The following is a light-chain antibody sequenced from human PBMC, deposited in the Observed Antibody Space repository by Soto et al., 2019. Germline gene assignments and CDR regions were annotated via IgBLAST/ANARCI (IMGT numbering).Light chain of an antibody. Sequence: QSVLTQPASVSGSPGQSIAISCTGTSSDFDGFTKVSWYQHHPDKAPKLMMYDVTNRPSGVSDRFSGSKSGNTASLTISGLQAEDEADYYCSSFTSSFTYVFGGGTKVTV. J-gene: IGLJ1*01. CDR1: SSDFDGFTK. CDR3: SSFTSSFTYV. V-gene: IGLV2-14*03. CDR2: DVT.